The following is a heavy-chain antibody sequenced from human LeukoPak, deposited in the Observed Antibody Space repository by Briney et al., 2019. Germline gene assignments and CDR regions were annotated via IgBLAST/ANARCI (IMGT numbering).Heavy chain of an antibody. J-gene: IGHJ3*02. D-gene: IGHD6-13*01. CDR3: ARGSGIAAAGTVEGAFDI. CDR2: INHSGST. Sequence: SQTLSLTCAVYGGSFSGYYWSWIRQPPGKGLEWIGEINHSGSTNYNPSLKSRVTISVDTSKNQFSLKLSSVTAADTAAYYCARGSGIAAAGTVEGAFDIWGQGTMVTVSS. CDR1: GGSFSGYY. V-gene: IGHV4-34*01.